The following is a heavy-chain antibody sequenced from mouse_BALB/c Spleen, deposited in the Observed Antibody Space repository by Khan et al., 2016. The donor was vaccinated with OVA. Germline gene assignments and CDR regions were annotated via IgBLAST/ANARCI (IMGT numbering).Heavy chain of an antibody. D-gene: IGHD2-2*01. V-gene: IGHV2-3*01. Sequence: VQLQESGPGLVAPSQSLSITCTVSVLSLSNYGVSWVRQPPGKGLEWLGVIWGDGNTNYHSVLKTRLSISKDNSKSQVFLKLNSLQTDDTATYYCAIIYYGYDWFTYWGQGTLVTVSA. CDR2: IWGDGNT. CDR1: VLSLSNYG. J-gene: IGHJ3*01. CDR3: AIIYYGYDWFTY.